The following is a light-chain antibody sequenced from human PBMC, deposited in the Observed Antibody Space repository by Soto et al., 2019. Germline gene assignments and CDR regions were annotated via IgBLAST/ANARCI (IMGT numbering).Light chain of an antibody. Sequence: QSVLTQPASVSASPGQSITISCTGTSSDVGGYNSVSWYQQHPGKAPKLVIYDVGNRPSGVSDRFSGSKSGNTASLTISGLQAEDEAEYYCSSYTSSSTYVFGAGTKVTVL. CDR1: SSDVGGYNS. CDR3: SSYTSSSTYV. CDR2: DVG. V-gene: IGLV2-14*01. J-gene: IGLJ1*01.